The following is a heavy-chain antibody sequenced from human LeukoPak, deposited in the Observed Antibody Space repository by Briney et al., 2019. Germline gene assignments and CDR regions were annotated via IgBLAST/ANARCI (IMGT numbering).Heavy chain of an antibody. J-gene: IGHJ6*02. CDR2: INPSGGST. D-gene: IGHD3-3*01. V-gene: IGHV1-46*01. CDR3: AREGFPPKISDFWSGLGPYYYYGMDV. CDR1: GYTFTSYY. Sequence: GASVKVSCKASGYTFTSYYMHWVRQAPGQGLEWMGIINPSGGSTSYTQKLQGRVTMTRDTSTSTVYMKLSSLRSEDTAVYYCAREGFPPKISDFWSGLGPYYYYGMDVWGQGTTVTVSS.